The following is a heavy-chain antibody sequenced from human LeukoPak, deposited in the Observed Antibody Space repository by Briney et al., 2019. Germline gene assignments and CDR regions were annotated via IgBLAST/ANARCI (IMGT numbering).Heavy chain of an antibody. CDR1: GGSISSYY. CDR2: IYYSGST. V-gene: IGHV4-59*12. Sequence: SETLSLTCAVSGGSISSYYWSWIRQPPGKGLEWIGYIYYSGSTNYNPSLKSRVTISVDTSKNQFSLKLSSVTAADTAVYYCVKGQLGLNYWGQGTLVTVSS. J-gene: IGHJ4*02. D-gene: IGHD6-6*01. CDR3: VKGQLGLNY.